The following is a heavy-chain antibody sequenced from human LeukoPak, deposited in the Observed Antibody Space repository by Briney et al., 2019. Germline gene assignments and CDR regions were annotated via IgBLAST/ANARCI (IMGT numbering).Heavy chain of an antibody. CDR1: GGSFSNFY. V-gene: IGHV4-34*01. Sequence: PSETLSLTCAVYGGSFSNFYWTWIRQPPGKGLEWIGEINHSGSTNYNPSLKSRVTISVDTSKNQFSLKLSSVTAADTAVYYCARDQRQWLATKIDAFDIWGQGTMVTVSS. J-gene: IGHJ3*02. CDR2: INHSGST. CDR3: ARDQRQWLATKIDAFDI. D-gene: IGHD6-19*01.